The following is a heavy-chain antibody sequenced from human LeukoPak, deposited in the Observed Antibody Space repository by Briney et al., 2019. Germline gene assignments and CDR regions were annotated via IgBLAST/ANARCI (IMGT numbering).Heavy chain of an antibody. D-gene: IGHD2-15*01. V-gene: IGHV3-23*01. CDR3: AKGVIYCSGGNCYFGTFDI. J-gene: IGHJ3*02. CDR1: GFTFSSYA. Sequence: PGGSLRLSRAASGFTFSSYAMSWVRQAPGKGLEWVSAISGGGGSTYYADSVKGRFTISRDNSKNTLYLQMNSLRAEDTAVYYCAKGVIYCSGGNCYFGTFDIWGQGTMVTVSS. CDR2: ISGGGGST.